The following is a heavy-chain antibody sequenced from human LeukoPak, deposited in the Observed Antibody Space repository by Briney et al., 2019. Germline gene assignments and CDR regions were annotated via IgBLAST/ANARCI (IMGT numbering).Heavy chain of an antibody. D-gene: IGHD3-22*01. CDR2: VSAHNGDT. V-gene: IGHV1-18*01. CDR1: GYTFTNFR. CDR3: ARDYASRLVHDHSAYLR. J-gene: IGHJ4*02. Sequence: ASVKVSCKTSGYTFTNFRIHWVRQAPGQGLEWMGWVSAHNGDTNYAPKLQGRVTLTTDTSTSTVYMELRSLRSDDTAVYYCARDYASRLVHDHSAYLRWGQGTLLTVSS.